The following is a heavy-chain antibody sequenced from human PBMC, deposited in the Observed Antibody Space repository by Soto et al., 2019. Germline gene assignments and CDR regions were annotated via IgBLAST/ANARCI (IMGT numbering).Heavy chain of an antibody. Sequence: QVQLQESGPGLVKPSETLSLTCTVSGGSVSSGSYYWSWIRQPPGKGLEWIGYIYYSGSTNYNPSLKSRATISVDTSKNQFSLKLSSVTAADTAVYYCARGRTYCSSTSCYLAPYFDYWGQGTLVTVSS. V-gene: IGHV4-61*01. CDR3: ARGRTYCSSTSCYLAPYFDY. J-gene: IGHJ4*02. CDR1: GGSVSSGSYY. D-gene: IGHD2-2*01. CDR2: IYYSGST.